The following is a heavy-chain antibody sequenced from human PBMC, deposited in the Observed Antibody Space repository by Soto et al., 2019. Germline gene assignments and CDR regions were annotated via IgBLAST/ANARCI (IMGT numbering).Heavy chain of an antibody. CDR3: ARWTYYYDSSGYNRHNWFDP. CDR1: GFTFSDYY. J-gene: IGHJ5*02. CDR2: ISYDGSNK. V-gene: IGHV3-30-3*01. D-gene: IGHD3-22*01. Sequence: GGSLRLSCAASGFTFSDYYMSWIRQAPGKGLEWVAVISYDGSNKYYADSVKGRFTISRDNSKNTLYLQMNSLRAEDTAVYYCARWTYYYDSSGYNRHNWFDPWGQGTLVTVSS.